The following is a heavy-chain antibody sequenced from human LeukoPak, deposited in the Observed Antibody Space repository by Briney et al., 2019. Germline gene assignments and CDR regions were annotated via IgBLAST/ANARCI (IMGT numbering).Heavy chain of an antibody. CDR3: ARSPSGSYYNFDY. CDR2: IIPILGIA. Sequence: SVKVSCKASVGTFSSYTISWVRQAPGQGLEWMGRIIPILGIANYAQKFQGRVTITADKSTSTAYMELSSLRSEDTAVYYCARSPSGSYYNFDYWGQGTLVTVSS. J-gene: IGHJ4*02. CDR1: VGTFSSYT. V-gene: IGHV1-69*02. D-gene: IGHD1-26*01.